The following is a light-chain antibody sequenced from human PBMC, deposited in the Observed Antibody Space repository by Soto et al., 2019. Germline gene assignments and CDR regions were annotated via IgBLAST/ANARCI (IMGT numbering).Light chain of an antibody. CDR3: QQYNNWPPAWT. J-gene: IGKJ1*01. V-gene: IGKV3-15*01. CDR1: QSVSSY. Sequence: VLTQSPNTLSLSPGDRATLSCRASQSVSSYLAWYQQKPGQAPRLLSYGASTRATGIPARFSGSGSGTEFTLTISSLQSEDFAVYYCQQYNNWPPAWTFGQGTKVDIK. CDR2: GAS.